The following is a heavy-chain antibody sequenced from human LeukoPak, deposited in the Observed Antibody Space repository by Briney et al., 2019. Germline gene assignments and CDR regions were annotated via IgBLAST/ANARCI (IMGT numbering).Heavy chain of an antibody. D-gene: IGHD4-17*01. J-gene: IGHJ4*02. Sequence: GGSLRLSCAASGFTVSSYAMSCVRQAPGKGLEWGSSISGSGGSTYYADCVKGLFTISRDNSKNTLYLQMNSLRAEDTAVYYCAKLASPHGDYGGGYFDYWGQGTLVTVSS. CDR1: GFTVSSYA. CDR3: AKLASPHGDYGGGYFDY. V-gene: IGHV3-23*01. CDR2: ISGSGGST.